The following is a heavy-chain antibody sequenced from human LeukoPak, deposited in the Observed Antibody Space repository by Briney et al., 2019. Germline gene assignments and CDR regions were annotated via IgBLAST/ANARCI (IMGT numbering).Heavy chain of an antibody. V-gene: IGHV4-4*07. J-gene: IGHJ6*03. CDR3: ARESSGNYYNPLGYMDV. CDR1: GGSISIYY. Sequence: PSETLSLTCTVSGGSISIYYWNWIRQPAGKGLEWIGRFFTSGITNHDPSLKSRVTMSVDTSKNQFSLNLSSVTAADTAVYYCARESSGNYYNPLGYMDVWGKGTTVTVSS. CDR2: FFTSGIT. D-gene: IGHD3-10*01.